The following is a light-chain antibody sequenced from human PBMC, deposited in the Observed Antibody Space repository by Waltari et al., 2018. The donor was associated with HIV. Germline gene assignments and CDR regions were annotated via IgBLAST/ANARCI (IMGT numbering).Light chain of an antibody. CDR2: DNN. CDR1: SSNIGYNY. J-gene: IGLJ2*01. Sequence: QSVLTQPPSVSATPGQKVTISCSGSSSNIGYNYVFWYQQLPGTAPKLLIYDNNKRPSGIPDRCSGSKSGTSATLGITGLQTGDEADYYCATWDSGLRAVGFGGGTKLTVL. CDR3: ATWDSGLRAVG. V-gene: IGLV1-51*01.